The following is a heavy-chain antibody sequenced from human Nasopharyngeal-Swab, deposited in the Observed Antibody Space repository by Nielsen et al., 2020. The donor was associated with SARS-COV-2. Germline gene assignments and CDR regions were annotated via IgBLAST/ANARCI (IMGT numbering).Heavy chain of an antibody. J-gene: IGHJ6*02. V-gene: IGHV4-39*07. CDR1: GGSISSSSYY. D-gene: IGHD6-13*01. CDR2: IYYSGST. CDR3: VGSSWYGDYYYYYGMDV. Sequence: GSLRLSCTVSGGSISSSSYYWGWIRQPPGKGLELIGSIYYSGSTYYNPSLKSRVTISVDTSKNQFSLKLSSVTAADTAVYYCVGSSWYGDYYYYYGMDVWGQGTTVTVSS.